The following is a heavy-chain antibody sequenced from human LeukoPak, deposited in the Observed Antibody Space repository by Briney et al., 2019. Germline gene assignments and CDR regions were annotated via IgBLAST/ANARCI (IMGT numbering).Heavy chain of an antibody. D-gene: IGHD2-15*01. CDR3: ARATCSGGSCYFFDY. V-gene: IGHV1-69*04. Sequence: SVTVSCKASGGTFSSYAISWVRQAPGQGLEWMGRIIPILGIANYPQKFHGRVTITADKSTSTAYMELSSLRSEDTAVYYCARATCSGGSCYFFDYWGQGTLVTVSS. CDR1: GGTFSSYA. J-gene: IGHJ4*02. CDR2: IIPILGIA.